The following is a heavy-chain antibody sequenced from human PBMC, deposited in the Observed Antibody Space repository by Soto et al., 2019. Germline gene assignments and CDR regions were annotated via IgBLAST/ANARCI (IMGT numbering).Heavy chain of an antibody. CDR3: AKDAGRYSSGWALDY. CDR2: ISYDGSNK. Sequence: GGSLRLSCAASGFTFSSYGMHWVRQAPGKGLEWVAVISYDGSNKCYADSVKGRFTISRDNSKNTLYLQMNSLRAEDTAVYYCAKDAGRYSSGWALDYWGQGTLVTVSS. CDR1: GFTFSSYG. V-gene: IGHV3-30*18. D-gene: IGHD6-19*01. J-gene: IGHJ4*02.